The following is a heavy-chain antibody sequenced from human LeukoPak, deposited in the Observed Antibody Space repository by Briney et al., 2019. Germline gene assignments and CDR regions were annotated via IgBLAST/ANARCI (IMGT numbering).Heavy chain of an antibody. CDR3: AGVVAIPYDAFDI. J-gene: IGHJ3*02. Sequence: SETLSLTCAVYGGSFSGYYCSWIRQSPGKGLEWIGEINHSGSTNYNPSLKSRVTISVDTSKNQFSLKLSSVTAADTAVYYCAGVVAIPYDAFDIWGQGTMVTVSS. D-gene: IGHD3-22*01. V-gene: IGHV4-34*01. CDR2: INHSGST. CDR1: GGSFSGYY.